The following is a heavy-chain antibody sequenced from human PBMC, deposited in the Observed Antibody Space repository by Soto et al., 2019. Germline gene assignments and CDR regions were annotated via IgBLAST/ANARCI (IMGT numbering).Heavy chain of an antibody. CDR3: ARGQAYDLWSGFYNWFDP. J-gene: IGHJ5*02. CDR1: GYTFTGYY. V-gene: IGHV1-2*02. D-gene: IGHD3-3*01. Sequence: ASVKVSCKASGYTFTGYYMHWVRQAPGQGLEWMGWINPNSGGTNYAQKFQGRVTMTRDTSITTAYMELSRLRSDDTAVYYCARGQAYDLWSGFYNWFDPWGQGTLVTAPQ. CDR2: INPNSGGT.